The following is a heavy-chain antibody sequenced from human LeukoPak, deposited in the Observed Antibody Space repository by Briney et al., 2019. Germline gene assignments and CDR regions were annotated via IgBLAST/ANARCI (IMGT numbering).Heavy chain of an antibody. CDR2: ITSSSSYI. CDR1: GFTVSSNY. D-gene: IGHD3-22*01. J-gene: IGHJ2*01. V-gene: IGHV3-21*01. CDR3: VRDGHDSSGYYWAWSFDL. Sequence: GGSLRLACAASGFTVSSNYMSWVRQAPGKGLGWVSSITSSSSYIYYADSVKGRFTNSRDNAKNSLYLQMNSLRAEDTAVYYCVRDGHDSSGYYWAWSFDLWGRGTLVTVSS.